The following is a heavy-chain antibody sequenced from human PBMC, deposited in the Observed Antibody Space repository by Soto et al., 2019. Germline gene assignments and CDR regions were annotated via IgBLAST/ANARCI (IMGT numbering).Heavy chain of an antibody. CDR1: GFTFSDHY. Sequence: GGSLRLSCAASGFTFSDHYMDWFRQAPGKGLEWVGRTRNKADTYTTEYAASVKGRFTISRDDSKNSLYLQMNSLKTEDTAVYYCARAFLTSGRRNSDYWGQGTLVTVSS. J-gene: IGHJ4*02. V-gene: IGHV3-72*01. CDR3: ARAFLTSGRRNSDY. CDR2: TRNKADTYTT. D-gene: IGHD4-17*01.